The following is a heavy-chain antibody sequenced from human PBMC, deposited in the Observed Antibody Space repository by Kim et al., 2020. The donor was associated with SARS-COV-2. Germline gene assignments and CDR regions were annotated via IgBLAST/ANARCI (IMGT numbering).Heavy chain of an antibody. V-gene: IGHV3-11*06. CDR1: GFTFSDYY. CDR2: ISSSSSYT. J-gene: IGHJ2*01. CDR3: ARIPVGYDILTGYTVTGYFDL. Sequence: GGSLRLSCAASGFTFSDYYMSWIRQAPGKGLEWVSYISSSSSYTNYADSVKGRFIISRDNAKNSLYLQMNSLRAEDTAVYYCARIPVGYDILTGYTVTGYFDLWGRGTLVTVSS. D-gene: IGHD3-9*01.